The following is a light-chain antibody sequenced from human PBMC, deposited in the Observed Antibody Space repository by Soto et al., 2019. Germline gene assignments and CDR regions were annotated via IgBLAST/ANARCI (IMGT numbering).Light chain of an antibody. CDR3: QQYNDWPPT. CDR2: GAS. J-gene: IGKJ1*01. V-gene: IGKV3-15*01. Sequence: EIVMTQSPATLSASPGERATLSCRASQSVRSNLAWYQQKPGQAPRLLIYGASTRATGIPARFSGSGSGTEFTLSIGSLQSEDFAVYYCQQYNDWPPTSGQGTKVDI. CDR1: QSVRSN.